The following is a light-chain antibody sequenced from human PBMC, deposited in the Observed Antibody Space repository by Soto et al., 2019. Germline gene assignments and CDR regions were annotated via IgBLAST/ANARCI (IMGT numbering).Light chain of an antibody. CDR3: SSYTSSSTSYV. CDR2: DVS. V-gene: IGLV2-14*01. CDR1: SSDVGGYNY. J-gene: IGLJ1*01. Sequence: QSVLTQPASVSGSPGQSITISCTGTSSDVGGYNYVSWYQQHPGKAPKLMIYDVSNRPSGVSNRFSGSKSGNTASLTISWFQAEDEADYYCSSYTSSSTSYVFGTGTKVTVL.